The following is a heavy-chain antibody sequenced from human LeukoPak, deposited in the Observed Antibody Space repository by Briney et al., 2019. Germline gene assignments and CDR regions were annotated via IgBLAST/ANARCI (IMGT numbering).Heavy chain of an antibody. V-gene: IGHV3-23*01. CDR3: AKDPVNAYYYDSPPEPSVPPAFDY. D-gene: IGHD3-22*01. J-gene: IGHJ4*02. Sequence: PGGSLRLSCAASGFTFSSYAMSWVRQAPGKGLEWVSAISGSGGSTYYADSVKGRFTISRDNSKNTLYLQMNSLRAEDTAVYYCAKDPVNAYYYDSPPEPSVPPAFDYWGQGTLVTVSS. CDR1: GFTFSSYA. CDR2: ISGSGGST.